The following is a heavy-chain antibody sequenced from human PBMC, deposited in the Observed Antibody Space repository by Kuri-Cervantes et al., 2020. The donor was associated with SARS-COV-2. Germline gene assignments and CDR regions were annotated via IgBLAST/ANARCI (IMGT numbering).Heavy chain of an antibody. J-gene: IGHJ5*02. D-gene: IGHD1-26*01. CDR2: FYSTGVT. Sequence: SETLSLTCTVSGASISSSTYYWGWIRQSPGKGLEWIGYFYSTGVTNYDPSLKTRVTISTDASKNQLSLKLTSVTAADTAVYYCARDNILFSGSGFDTWGQGALVTVSS. CDR3: ARDNILFSGSGFDT. CDR1: GASISSSTYY. V-gene: IGHV4-61*01.